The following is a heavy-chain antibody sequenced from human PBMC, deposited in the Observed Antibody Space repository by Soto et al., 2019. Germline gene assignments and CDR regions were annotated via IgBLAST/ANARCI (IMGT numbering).Heavy chain of an antibody. CDR3: AKSPRRGYEPPWDY. Sequence: EVQLLESGGGLVQPGGSLRLSCAASGFTISTDALNRVRQAPGKGLEWVSGISDSGDSTYYADSVKGRFTISRDNSKNTLYLQMNYVRVEDTAVYYCAKSPRRGYEPPWDYWGQGTLVTVSS. J-gene: IGHJ4*02. CDR1: GFTISTDA. V-gene: IGHV3-23*01. CDR2: ISDSGDST. D-gene: IGHD5-12*01.